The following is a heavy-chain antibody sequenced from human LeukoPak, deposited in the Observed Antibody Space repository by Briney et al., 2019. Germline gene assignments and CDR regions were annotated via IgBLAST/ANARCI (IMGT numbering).Heavy chain of an antibody. CDR2: IIPILGIA. D-gene: IGHD5/OR15-5a*01. V-gene: IGHV1-69*04. CDR1: GGTFSSYA. J-gene: IGHJ4*02. CDR3: ARDGSTSLDY. Sequence: SVKVSCKASGGTFSSYAISWVRQAPGQGLEWMGRIIPILGIANYTQKFQGRVTITADKSTSTAYMELSSLRSEDTAVYYCARDGSTSLDYWGQGTLVTVSS.